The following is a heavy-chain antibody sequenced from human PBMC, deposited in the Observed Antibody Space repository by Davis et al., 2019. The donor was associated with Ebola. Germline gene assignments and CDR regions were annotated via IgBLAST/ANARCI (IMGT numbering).Heavy chain of an antibody. CDR1: GFTFISHY. J-gene: IGHJ3*02. CDR2: INEDGSVR. V-gene: IGHV3-7*03. CDR3: ARDSISCTGCAFDI. Sequence: GESLKISCVGSGFTFISHYMSWVRQAPGKGLEWVANINEDGSVRFCVDSVKGRFTISRDNAANSLYLQMNSLRADDTAIYYCARDSISCTGCAFDIWGQGTMVTVSS. D-gene: IGHD2-2*01.